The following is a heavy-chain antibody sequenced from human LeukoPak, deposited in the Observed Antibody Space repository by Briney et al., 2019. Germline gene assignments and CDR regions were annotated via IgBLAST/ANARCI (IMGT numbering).Heavy chain of an antibody. CDR3: ARCRYYDSSGYSSFDY. V-gene: IGHV4-4*02. Sequence: PSGTLSLTCAVSGGSISSSNWWSWVRQPPGKGLEWIGEIYHSGSTNYNPSLKSRVTISVDKSKNQFSLKLSSVTAADTAVYYCARCRYYDSSGYSSFDYWGQGTLVTVSS. CDR1: GGSISSSNW. D-gene: IGHD3-22*01. J-gene: IGHJ4*02. CDR2: IYHSGST.